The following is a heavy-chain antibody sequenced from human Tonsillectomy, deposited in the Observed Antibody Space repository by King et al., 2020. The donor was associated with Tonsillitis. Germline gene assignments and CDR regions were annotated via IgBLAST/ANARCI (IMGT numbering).Heavy chain of an antibody. CDR2: IYNGGST. J-gene: IGHJ3*02. Sequence: QLVQSGGGLVQPGGSLRLSCAASGFTVRSNYMTWVRQAPGKGLEWVSIIYNGGSTYYADSAKGRFTISRHYSNNTLFLQMNGMRSEDTAVYYCTKYKIYYGSGNYRRDAFDIWGQGTMVTVSS. CDR3: TKYKIYYGSGNYRRDAFDI. CDR1: GFTVRSNY. V-gene: IGHV3-53*04. D-gene: IGHD3-10*01.